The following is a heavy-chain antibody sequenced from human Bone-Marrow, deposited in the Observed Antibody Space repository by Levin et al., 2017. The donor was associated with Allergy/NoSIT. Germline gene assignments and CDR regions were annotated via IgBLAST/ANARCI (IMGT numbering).Heavy chain of an antibody. CDR1: GFSLRTTGVG. Sequence: SGPTLVKPTQTLTLTCTFSGFSLRTTGVGVGWIRQPPGKALEWLALIYWDDDKRYSPSLKSRLTITKDTSKNQVVLTMINMDPVDTATYYCAHFDYYDGSGYHRHFDYWGQGTLVTVSS. J-gene: IGHJ4*02. CDR3: AHFDYYDGSGYHRHFDY. CDR2: IYWDDDK. D-gene: IGHD3-22*01. V-gene: IGHV2-5*02.